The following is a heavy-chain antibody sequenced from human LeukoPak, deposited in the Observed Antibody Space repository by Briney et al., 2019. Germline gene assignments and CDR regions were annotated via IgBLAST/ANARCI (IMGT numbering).Heavy chain of an antibody. Sequence: GGSLRLSCAASGFTFSSYAMSWVRQAPGKGLEWVSAISGSGGSTYYADSVKGRFTIPRDNSKNTLYLQMNSLRAEDTAVYYCAGRYCSSTSCYVGYWGQGTLVTVSS. V-gene: IGHV3-23*01. J-gene: IGHJ4*02. CDR1: GFTFSSYA. D-gene: IGHD2-2*01. CDR2: ISGSGGST. CDR3: AGRYCSSTSCYVGY.